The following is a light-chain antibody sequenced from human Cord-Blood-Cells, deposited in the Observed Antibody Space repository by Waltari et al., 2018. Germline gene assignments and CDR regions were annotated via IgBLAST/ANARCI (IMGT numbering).Light chain of an antibody. CDR1: SSDVGGYNY. V-gene: IGLV2-14*01. CDR2: DFR. J-gene: IGLJ2*01. Sequence: QSALTQPASVSGSPGQSITISCTGTSSDVGGYNYVSCYQQHPGKAPKLMIYDFRNRPSGVSIRLSGSKSGNTASLTISGLQAEDEADYYCSSYTSSSTVVFGGGTKLTVL. CDR3: SSYTSSSTVV.